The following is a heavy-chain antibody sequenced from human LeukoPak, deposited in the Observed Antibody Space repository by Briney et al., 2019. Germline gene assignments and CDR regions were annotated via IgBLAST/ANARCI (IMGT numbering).Heavy chain of an antibody. D-gene: IGHD6-6*01. Sequence: GGSLRLSCAASGFTFSSYAMHWVRQAPGKGLEWVAVISYDGSNKYYADSVKGRFTISRDNSKSTLYLQMNSLRAEDTAVYYCARGGSIAASDAFDIWGQGTMVTVSS. J-gene: IGHJ3*02. CDR3: ARGGSIAASDAFDI. V-gene: IGHV3-30-3*01. CDR1: GFTFSSYA. CDR2: ISYDGSNK.